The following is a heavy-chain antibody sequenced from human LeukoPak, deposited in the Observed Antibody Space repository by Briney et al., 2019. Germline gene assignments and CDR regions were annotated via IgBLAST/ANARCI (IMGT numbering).Heavy chain of an antibody. Sequence: SQTLSLTCTVSGGSISSGGYYWSWIRQHPGKGLEWIGYIYYSGSTYYNPSLKSRVTTSVDTSKNQFSLKLSSVTAADTAVYYCARASRDILTGYYRTFDYWGQGTLVTVSS. CDR1: GGSISSGGYY. CDR3: ARASRDILTGYYRTFDY. CDR2: IYYSGST. D-gene: IGHD3-9*01. V-gene: IGHV4-31*03. J-gene: IGHJ4*02.